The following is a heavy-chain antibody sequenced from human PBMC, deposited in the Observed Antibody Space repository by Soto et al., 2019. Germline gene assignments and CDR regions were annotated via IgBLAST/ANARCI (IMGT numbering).Heavy chain of an antibody. CDR3: ARDRAAYDYGSGPFDP. Sequence: QVQLVESGGGVVQPGRSLRLSCAASGFTFSSYAMHWVRQAPGKGLEWVAVISYDGSNKYYADSAKGRFTISRDNSKNTLYLQMNSLRAEDTAVYYCARDRAAYDYGSGPFDPWGQGTLVTVSS. CDR2: ISYDGSNK. CDR1: GFTFSSYA. V-gene: IGHV3-30-3*01. J-gene: IGHJ5*02. D-gene: IGHD3-10*01.